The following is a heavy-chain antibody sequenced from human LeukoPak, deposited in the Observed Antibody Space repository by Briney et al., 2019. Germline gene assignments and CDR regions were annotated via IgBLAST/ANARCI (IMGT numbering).Heavy chain of an antibody. V-gene: IGHV4-4*07. CDR3: ARDGYGCSSTSCKDAFDI. CDR2: IYTSGST. J-gene: IGHJ3*02. D-gene: IGHD2-2*01. CDR1: GGSISSYY. Sequence: SETLSLTCTVSGGSISSYYWSWIRQPAGKGLEWIGRIYTSGSTNYNPSLKSRVTMSVDTSKNQFSLKLSSVTAADTAVYYCARDGYGCSSTSCKDAFDIWGQGTMVTVSS.